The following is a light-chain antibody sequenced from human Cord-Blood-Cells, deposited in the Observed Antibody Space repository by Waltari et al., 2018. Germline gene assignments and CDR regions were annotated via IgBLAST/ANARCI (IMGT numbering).Light chain of an antibody. J-gene: IGKJ4*01. CDR2: AAS. V-gene: IGKV1-39*01. CDR3: QQSYSTPLT. CDR1: QSISSY. Sequence: IEMSQSPSPLSASVGERVTITCRASQSISSYLNWYQQKPGKAPKLLIYAASSLQSGVPSRFSGSGSGTDFTLTISSLQPEDFATYYCQQSYSTPLTFGGGTKVEIK.